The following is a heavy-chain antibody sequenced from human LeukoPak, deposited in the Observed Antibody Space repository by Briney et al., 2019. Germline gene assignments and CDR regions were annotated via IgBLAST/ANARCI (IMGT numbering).Heavy chain of an antibody. J-gene: IGHJ4*01. V-gene: IGHV1-18*01. CDR3: ARVGGVGGSSSWFLFDY. CDR1: GYTVTSYG. CDR2: ISAYNGNT. D-gene: IGHD6-13*01. Sequence: APVKVSCKASGYTVTSYGISWVRQAPGQGLEWMGWISAYNGNTNYEQKLQGRVTMTTNTSTSTAYMKLRSLRSDGTAVYYCARVGGVGGSSSWFLFDYWGHGTLVTVSS.